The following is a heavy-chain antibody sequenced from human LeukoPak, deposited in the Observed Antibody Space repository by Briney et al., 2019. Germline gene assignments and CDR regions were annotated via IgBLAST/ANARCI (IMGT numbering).Heavy chain of an antibody. CDR3: ARAYYYDSSGGKIQYYFDY. D-gene: IGHD3-22*01. Sequence: GGSLRLSCAASGFTFSSYSMNWVRQAPGKGLEWVSYISSSSSTIYYADCVKGRFTISRDNAKNSLYLQMNSLRDEDTAVYYCARAYYYDSSGGKIQYYFDYWGQGTLVTVSS. CDR1: GFTFSSYS. J-gene: IGHJ4*02. V-gene: IGHV3-48*02. CDR2: ISSSSSTI.